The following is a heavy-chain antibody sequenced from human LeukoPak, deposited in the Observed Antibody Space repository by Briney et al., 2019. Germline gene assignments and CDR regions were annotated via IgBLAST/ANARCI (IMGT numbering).Heavy chain of an antibody. V-gene: IGHV3-30-3*01. J-gene: IGHJ6*02. CDR1: GFTFSSYA. CDR2: ISYDGSNK. D-gene: IGHD6-13*01. Sequence: GGSLRLSCAASGFTFSSYAMHWVRQAPGKGLEWVAVISYDGSNKYYADSVKGRFTISRDNSKNTLYLQMNSLRAEDTAVYYCARGPGIAAAGGYYSYYGMDVWGQGTTVTVSS. CDR3: ARGPGIAAAGGYYSYYGMDV.